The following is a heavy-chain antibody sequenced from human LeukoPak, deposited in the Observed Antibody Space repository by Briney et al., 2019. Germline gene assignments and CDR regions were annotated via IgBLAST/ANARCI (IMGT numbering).Heavy chain of an antibody. CDR2: INVDGTAE. Sequence: PGGSLRLSCAASGFSFSTIHMSWVRQTPGQGLEWVANINVDGTAEYYVDSVKGRFTISRDNAKNSLYLQMNSLRAEDTAVYYCARDPYRFAFDIWGQGTVVLVSS. CDR3: ARDPYRFAFDI. CDR1: GFSFSTIH. D-gene: IGHD1-26*01. V-gene: IGHV3-7*03. J-gene: IGHJ3*02.